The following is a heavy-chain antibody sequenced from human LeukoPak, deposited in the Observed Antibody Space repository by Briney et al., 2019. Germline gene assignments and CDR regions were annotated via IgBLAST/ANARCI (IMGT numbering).Heavy chain of an antibody. J-gene: IGHJ4*02. CDR1: GFTFSSYE. V-gene: IGHV3-48*03. Sequence: GGSLRLSCAASGFTFSSYEMNWVRQAPGKGLEWVSYISSSGSTIYYADSMKGRFTISRDNAKNSLYLQMNSLRAEDTAVYYCARDLDADYYGSGQERHDFDYWGQGTLVTVSS. CDR2: ISSSGSTI. CDR3: ARDLDADYYGSGQERHDFDY. D-gene: IGHD3-10*01.